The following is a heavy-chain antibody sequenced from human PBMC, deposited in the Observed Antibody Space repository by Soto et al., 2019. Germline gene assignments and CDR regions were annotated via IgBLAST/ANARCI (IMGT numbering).Heavy chain of an antibody. D-gene: IGHD1-7*01. CDR1: GGSISSGGYY. J-gene: IGHJ5*02. CDR2: IYYSGST. CDR3: ARQIVTRLELRFDP. V-gene: IGHV4-31*03. Sequence: SETLSLTCTVSGGSISSGGYYWSWIRQHPGKGLEWIGYIYYSGSTYYNPSLKSRVTISVDTSKNQFSLKLSSVTAADTAVYYCARQIVTRLELRFDPWGQGTLVTVSS.